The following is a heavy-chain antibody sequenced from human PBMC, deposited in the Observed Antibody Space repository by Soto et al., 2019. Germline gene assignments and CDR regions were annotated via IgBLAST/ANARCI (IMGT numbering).Heavy chain of an antibody. CDR1: GFTFSSYA. CDR2: ISGSGGST. Sequence: EVQLLESGGGLVQPGGSLRLSCAASGFTFSSYAMSWVRQAPGKGLEWVSAISGSGGSTYYADSVKGRFTISRDNSKNKLYLQMNSLRDEDTAVYYCAKDDYGDYGTFQSWGQGTLVTVSS. D-gene: IGHD4-17*01. V-gene: IGHV3-23*01. J-gene: IGHJ4*02. CDR3: AKDDYGDYGTFQS.